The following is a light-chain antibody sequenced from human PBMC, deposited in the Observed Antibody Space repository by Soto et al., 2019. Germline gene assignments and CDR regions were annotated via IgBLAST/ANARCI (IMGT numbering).Light chain of an antibody. V-gene: IGKV3-11*01. CDR2: DAS. CDR3: EQYGGSFRV. CDR1: QSVSSY. Sequence: EIVLTQSPATLSLSPGERATLSCRASQSVSSYLAWYQQKPGQAPRLLIYDASNRATGIPARFIGSGSGTDVTLTISSLEPADFAVYYFEQYGGSFRVFGPGTKVDIK. J-gene: IGKJ3*01.